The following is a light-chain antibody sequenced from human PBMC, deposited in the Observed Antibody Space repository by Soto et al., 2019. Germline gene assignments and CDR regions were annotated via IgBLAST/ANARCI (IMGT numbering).Light chain of an antibody. CDR1: TNDVGGYNL. V-gene: IGLV2-23*01. CDR3: CSYASSSSYV. Sequence: QSVLTQPASVSGSPGQSITISCSGTTNDVGGYNLVSWYQQHTAKAPKLLIYVGTQRPSGVSSRFSGSKSGNTASLTISGLQAEDEADYYCCSYASSSSYVFGTGTKVTVL. CDR2: VGT. J-gene: IGLJ1*01.